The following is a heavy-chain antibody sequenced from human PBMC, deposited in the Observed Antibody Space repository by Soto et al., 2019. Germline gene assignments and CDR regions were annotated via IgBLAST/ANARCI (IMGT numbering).Heavy chain of an antibody. V-gene: IGHV1-18*01. CDR1: GYAFTTYG. CDR3: ARGRYGDY. J-gene: IGHJ4*02. CDR2: ISAHNGNT. D-gene: IGHD1-1*01. Sequence: QVHLVQSGAEVKKPGASVKVSCKGSGYAFTTYGITWVRQAPGQGLEWMGWISAHNGNTNYEKKLQGRVTVTRDTSTSTAYMELRSLGSDDTAVYYCARGRYGDYWGQGALVTVSS.